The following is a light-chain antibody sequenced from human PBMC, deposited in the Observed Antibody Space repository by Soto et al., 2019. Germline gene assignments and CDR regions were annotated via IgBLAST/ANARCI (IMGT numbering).Light chain of an antibody. Sequence: DIQMTQSPSTLSASVGDRVTITCRASQSISSWLAWYQQKPGKAPRLLIYDASSLESGVPSRFSGSGSGTEFTLTISSLQPDDFATYYCQQYNSSPLTFGGGTKVDIK. CDR2: DAS. CDR1: QSISSW. J-gene: IGKJ4*01. CDR3: QQYNSSPLT. V-gene: IGKV1-5*01.